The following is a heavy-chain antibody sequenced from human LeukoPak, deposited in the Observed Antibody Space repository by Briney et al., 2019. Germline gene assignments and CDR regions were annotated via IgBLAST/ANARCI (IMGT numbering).Heavy chain of an antibody. V-gene: IGHV1-3*01. D-gene: IGHD3-16*01. CDR2: INAGNGNT. Sequence: ASVKVSCKASGYTFTSYAMHWVRQAPGQRLEWMGWINAGNGNTKYSQKFQGRVTITRDTPASTAYMELSSLRSEDTAVYYCARDWALYGMDVWGQGTTVTVSS. CDR1: GYTFTSYA. J-gene: IGHJ6*02. CDR3: ARDWALYGMDV.